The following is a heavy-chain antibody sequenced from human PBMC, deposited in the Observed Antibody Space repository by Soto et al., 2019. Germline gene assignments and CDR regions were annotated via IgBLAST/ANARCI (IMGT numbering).Heavy chain of an antibody. J-gene: IGHJ6*02. CDR1: GGTFSSYT. CDR2: IIPILGTA. D-gene: IGHD1-7*01. V-gene: IGHV1-69*08. CDR3: ARELELGYGMDV. Sequence: SVKVSCKASGGTFSSYTISWVRQAPGQGLEWMGRIIPILGTANYAQKFQGRVTITADESTSTAYMELSSLRSEDTAVYYCARELELGYGMDVWGQGTTVTVSS.